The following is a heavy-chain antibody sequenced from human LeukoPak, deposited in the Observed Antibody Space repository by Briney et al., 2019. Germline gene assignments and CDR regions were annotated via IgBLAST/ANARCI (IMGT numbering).Heavy chain of an antibody. CDR1: GFTVSGVY. CDR2: IYSDDST. J-gene: IGHJ4*02. Sequence: QPGGSLRLSCVASGFTVSGVYMSWVRQAPGQGLDWVSVIYSDDSTYYADSVKGRFTISRDNSKNTLNLQMNSLGAEDTAVYYCASRPRDAAALDYWGQGTLVTVSS. V-gene: IGHV3-53*01. CDR3: ASRPRDAAALDY. D-gene: IGHD6-13*01.